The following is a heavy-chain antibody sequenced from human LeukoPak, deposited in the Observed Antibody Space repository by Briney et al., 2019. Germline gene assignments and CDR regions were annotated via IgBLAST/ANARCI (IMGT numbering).Heavy chain of an antibody. CDR1: GSSISNYY. Sequence: SETLSLTCTVSGSSISNYYWSWIRQPPGKGLEWIGYIYYSGSANHNPSLKSRVTISVDTSKNQFSLKLSSVTAADTAVHYCARVTATTGIRYFDYWGQGTLVTVSS. J-gene: IGHJ4*02. CDR3: ARVTATTGIRYFDY. V-gene: IGHV4-59*01. CDR2: IYYSGSA. D-gene: IGHD6-13*01.